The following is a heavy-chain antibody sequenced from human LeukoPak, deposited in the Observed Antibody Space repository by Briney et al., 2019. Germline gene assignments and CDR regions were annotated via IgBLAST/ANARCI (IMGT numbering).Heavy chain of an antibody. Sequence: GGSLRLSCAASGFTFSSFAMTWVRQAPGKGLEWVSSISGGGVTTYYADSVKGRFTISGDNSKNTLYLQMNSLRAEDTAVYYCARDLYTSSWPRADYWGQGTLVTVSS. CDR3: ARDLYTSSWPRADY. CDR1: GFTFSSFA. CDR2: ISGGGVTT. J-gene: IGHJ4*02. D-gene: IGHD6-13*01. V-gene: IGHV3-23*01.